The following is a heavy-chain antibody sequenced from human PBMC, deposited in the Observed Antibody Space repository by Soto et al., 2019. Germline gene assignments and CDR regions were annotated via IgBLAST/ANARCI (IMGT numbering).Heavy chain of an antibody. Sequence: PGGSLRLSCAASGFTFSSYAMHWVRQAPGKGLEWVAVISYDGSNKYYADSVKGRFTIPRDNSKNTLYLQMNSLRAEDTAVYYCARDLVGYCSSTSCYPFDPWGQGTLVTVSS. CDR2: ISYDGSNK. V-gene: IGHV3-30-3*01. J-gene: IGHJ5*02. D-gene: IGHD2-2*01. CDR1: GFTFSSYA. CDR3: ARDLVGYCSSTSCYPFDP.